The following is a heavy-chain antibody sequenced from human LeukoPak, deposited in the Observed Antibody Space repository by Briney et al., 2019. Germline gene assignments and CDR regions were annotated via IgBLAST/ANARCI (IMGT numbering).Heavy chain of an antibody. CDR3: ARGAGYNYPYYFDY. V-gene: IGHV3-23*01. D-gene: IGHD5-24*01. CDR1: GFTFSSHA. Sequence: GGSLRLSCAASGFTFSSHAMSWVRRAPGKGLEWVSGLIENGATTYYADSVKGRFTISRDNSKNTLYLQMNSLRAEDTAVYYCARGAGYNYPYYFDYWGQGTLVTVSS. CDR2: LIENGATT. J-gene: IGHJ4*02.